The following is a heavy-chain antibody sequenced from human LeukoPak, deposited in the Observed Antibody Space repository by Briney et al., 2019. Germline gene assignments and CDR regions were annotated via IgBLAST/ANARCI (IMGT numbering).Heavy chain of an antibody. V-gene: IGHV4-4*07. CDR2: IYTRGST. D-gene: IGHD2-2*01. Sequence: SETLSLTCTVSGGSISSYYWSWIRQPAGKGLEWIGRIYTRGSTNYNPSLKSRITISVDTSKNQFSLKLSSVTAADTAVYYCAAEYCSSTSCYPGFDPWGQGTLVTVSS. CDR3: AAEYCSSTSCYPGFDP. J-gene: IGHJ5*02. CDR1: GGSISSYY.